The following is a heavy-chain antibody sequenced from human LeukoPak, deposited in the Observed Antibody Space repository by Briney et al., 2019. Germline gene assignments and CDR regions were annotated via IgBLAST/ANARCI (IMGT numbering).Heavy chain of an antibody. CDR1: GFTFSSYS. V-gene: IGHV3-21*01. CDR2: ISSSGSYI. Sequence: KAGGSLRLSCAASGFTFSSYSMNWFRQAPGKGLDWVSSISSSGSYIYYADSLKGRFTISRDNAENSLYLQMNSLRAEDTAVYYCARDMSGYEIDYWGQGTLVTVSS. CDR3: ARDMSGYEIDY. J-gene: IGHJ4*02. D-gene: IGHD5-12*01.